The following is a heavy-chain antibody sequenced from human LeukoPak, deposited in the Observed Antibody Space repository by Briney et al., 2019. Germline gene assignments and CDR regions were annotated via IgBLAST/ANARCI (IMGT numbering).Heavy chain of an antibody. V-gene: IGHV4-4*07. CDR2: IYTSGST. CDR1: GGSISSYY. D-gene: IGHD3-22*01. Sequence: SETLSLTCIVSGGSISSYYWSWIRQPAGKGLEWIGRIYTSGSTNYNPSLKSRVTMSVDTSKNQFSLKLSSVTAADTAVYYCARDQGYYDSSANPDAFDIWGQGTMVTVSS. CDR3: ARDQGYYDSSANPDAFDI. J-gene: IGHJ3*02.